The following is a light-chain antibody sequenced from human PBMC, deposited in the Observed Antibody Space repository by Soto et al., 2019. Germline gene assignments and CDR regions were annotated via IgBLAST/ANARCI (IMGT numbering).Light chain of an antibody. CDR1: QDISNS. V-gene: IGKV1-27*01. J-gene: IGKJ1*01. Sequence: DIQMTQSPSSLSASVGDRVTITCRASQDISNSLAWYQQKPGKVPKLLIYAASTLQSGVPSRFSGSGSGTDFTLTISSLQPEDAATYYCQKYNSAPWTFGQGTRVEIK. CDR2: AAS. CDR3: QKYNSAPWT.